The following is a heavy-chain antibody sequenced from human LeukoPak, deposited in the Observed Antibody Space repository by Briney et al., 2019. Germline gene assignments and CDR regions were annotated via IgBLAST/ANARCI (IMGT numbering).Heavy chain of an antibody. D-gene: IGHD6-13*01. CDR1: GYSINNGYY. V-gene: IGHV4-38-2*02. CDR2: IYHSGST. CDR3: ARGYSSSWYPANWFDP. J-gene: IGHJ5*02. Sequence: SETLSLTCTVSGYSINNGYYWGWIRQPPGKGLEWIGSIYHSGSTYYKPSLKSRVTISVDTSKNQFSLKLSSVTAADTAVYYCARGYSSSWYPANWFDPWGQGTLVTVSS.